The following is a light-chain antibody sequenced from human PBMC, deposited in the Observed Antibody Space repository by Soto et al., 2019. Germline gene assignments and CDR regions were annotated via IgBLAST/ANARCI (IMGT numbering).Light chain of an antibody. CDR1: QSVGSN. Sequence: EIVMTQSPATLSVSPGERATLSCRASQSVGSNLAWYQQKPGQAPRLLIYGASIRATGIPARFSGRGSGTEFTLTISSLQSEDSAVYYCQQYNYWPPWTFGQGTKVEIK. CDR2: GAS. CDR3: QQYNYWPPWT. V-gene: IGKV3-15*01. J-gene: IGKJ1*01.